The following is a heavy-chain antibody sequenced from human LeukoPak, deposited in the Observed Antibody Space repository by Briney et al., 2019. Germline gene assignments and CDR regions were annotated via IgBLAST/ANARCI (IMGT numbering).Heavy chain of an antibody. CDR2: IYSSGSA. CDR1: GGSISSNNYY. D-gene: IGHD3-22*01. CDR3: ARHLYYDSSGYPFDP. V-gene: IGHV4-39*07. J-gene: IGHJ5*02. Sequence: SDTLSLTCTVSGGSISSNNYYWAWIRQPPGKGLEWIGSIYSSGSASYNPSLKSRVSIVLDTSKNQFSLKVTSVTAADTAVYYCARHLYYDSSGYPFDPWGQGTLVTVSS.